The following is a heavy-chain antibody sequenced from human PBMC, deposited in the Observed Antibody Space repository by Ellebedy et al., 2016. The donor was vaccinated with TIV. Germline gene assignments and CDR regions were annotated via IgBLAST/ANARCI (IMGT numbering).Heavy chain of an antibody. CDR3: ARDRGNGYNYRSPFDH. CDR1: GFTFSNYW. Sequence: GESLKIPCAASGFTFSNYWMSWVRQAAEKGLEWVGNIKPDGSAQYYVDSVKGRFTMSRDNAKNSLYLQMDSLRAEDKAVYDCARDRGNGYNYRSPFDHWGQGSLVTVSS. D-gene: IGHD5-24*01. CDR2: IKPDGSAQ. V-gene: IGHV3-7*01. J-gene: IGHJ4*02.